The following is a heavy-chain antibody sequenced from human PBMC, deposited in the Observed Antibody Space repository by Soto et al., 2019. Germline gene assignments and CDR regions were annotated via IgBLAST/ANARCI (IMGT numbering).Heavy chain of an antibody. CDR3: ASGPCTTSCPIDY. J-gene: IGHJ4*02. CDR1: GFTFSTYA. CDR2: ITATGGAT. V-gene: IGHV3-23*01. D-gene: IGHD2-2*01. Sequence: EVQLLESGGGLVQPGGSLRLSCAASGFTFSTYAMSWVRQAPGKGLEWVSAITATGGATYYADSVKGRFTISRDNSKNTLYLQMNSLRAEDTALYFCASGPCTTSCPIDYWGPGTLVTVSS.